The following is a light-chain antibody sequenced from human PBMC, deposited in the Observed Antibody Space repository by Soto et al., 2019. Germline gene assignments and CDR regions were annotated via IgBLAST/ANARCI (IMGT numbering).Light chain of an antibody. CDR3: NSYATSDTPVV. J-gene: IGLJ2*01. CDR1: SSDIGGYSY. CDR2: DVT. V-gene: IGLV2-14*03. Sequence: QSALTQPASVSGSPGQSITISCTGTSSDIGGYSYVSWYQQHPGNAPKLIIYDVTSRPSGVSDRFSGSKSGNTASLTISGLQAEDEADYYCNSYATSDTPVVFGGGTKRTVL.